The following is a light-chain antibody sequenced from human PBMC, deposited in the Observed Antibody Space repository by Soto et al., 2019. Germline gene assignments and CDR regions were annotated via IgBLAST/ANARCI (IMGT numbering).Light chain of an antibody. J-gene: IGKJ1*01. CDR2: AAS. Sequence: EIVLTQSPGTLSLSPGERATLSCGASQSISDTLAWYQQKPGQAPRLLIFAASTRATVIPARFRGSGSGTEFTLTISDLQSEDFAVYYCQQYSNWPRTFGQGTKVDIK. V-gene: IGKV3-15*01. CDR3: QQYSNWPRT. CDR1: QSISDT.